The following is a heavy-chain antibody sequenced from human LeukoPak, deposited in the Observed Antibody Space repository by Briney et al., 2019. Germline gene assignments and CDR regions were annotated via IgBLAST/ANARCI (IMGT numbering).Heavy chain of an antibody. CDR1: GFTFSSYA. CDR3: AKAFMVRGVTYDAFDI. V-gene: IGHV3-23*01. J-gene: IGHJ3*02. CDR2: ISGSGGST. D-gene: IGHD3-10*01. Sequence: GGSLRLSCAAPGFTFSSYAMSWVRQAPGKGLEWVSAISGSGGSTYYADSVKGRFTISRDNSKNTLYLQMNSLRAEDTAVYYCAKAFMVRGVTYDAFDIWGQETMVTVSS.